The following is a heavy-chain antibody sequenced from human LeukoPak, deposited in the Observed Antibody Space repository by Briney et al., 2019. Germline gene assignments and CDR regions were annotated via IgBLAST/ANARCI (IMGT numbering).Heavy chain of an antibody. Sequence: SVKVSCKASGYTFTSYYMHWVRQAPGQGLEWMGGIIPIFGTANYAQKFQGRVTITTGESTSTAYMELSSLRSEDTAVYYCARHEYSSSSPDYWGQGTLVTVSS. CDR1: GYTFTSYY. V-gene: IGHV1-69*05. CDR3: ARHEYSSSSPDY. CDR2: IIPIFGTA. D-gene: IGHD6-6*01. J-gene: IGHJ4*02.